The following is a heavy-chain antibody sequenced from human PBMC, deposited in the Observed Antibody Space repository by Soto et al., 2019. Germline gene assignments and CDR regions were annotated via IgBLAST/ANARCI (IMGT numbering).Heavy chain of an antibody. J-gene: IGHJ5*02. V-gene: IGHV4-39*07. D-gene: IGHD5-18*01. CDR1: GGSISSSSYY. CDR2: IYHSGST. Sequence: PSETLSLTCSVSGGSISSSSYYWGWIRQPPGKGLEWIGSIYHSGSTNYNPSLKSRVTISVDTSKNQFSLKLSSVTAADTAVYYCASLASLPHRRGPGYSYGSGPDPWGQGTLVTVSS. CDR3: ASLASLPHRRGPGYSYGSGPDP.